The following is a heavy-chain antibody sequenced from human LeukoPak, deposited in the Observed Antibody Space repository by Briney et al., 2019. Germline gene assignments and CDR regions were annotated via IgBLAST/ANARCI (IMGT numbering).Heavy chain of an antibody. J-gene: IGHJ4*02. D-gene: IGHD3-22*01. V-gene: IGHV4-4*07. CDR3: ARVGCYDSSGYSAFDY. CDR1: GGSISSYY. CDR2: IYTSGST. Sequence: SETLSLTCTVSGGSISSYYWSWIRQPAGKGLEWSGRIYTSGSTNYNPSLKSRVTMSVDTSKNQFSLRLSSVTAADTAVYYCARVGCYDSSGYSAFDYWGPGTLVTVSS.